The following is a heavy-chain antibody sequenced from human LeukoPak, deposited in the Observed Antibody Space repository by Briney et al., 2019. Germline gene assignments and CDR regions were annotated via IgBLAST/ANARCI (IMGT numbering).Heavy chain of an antibody. D-gene: IGHD3-10*01. Sequence: PGGSLRLSCAASGFTFSSYEMHWVRQAPGKGLEWVSYISSSGSTIYYADSVKGRFTISRDNAKNSLYLQMNSLRAEDTAVYYCARDRVWFGELSLFDYWGQGTLVTVSS. J-gene: IGHJ4*02. CDR1: GFTFSSYE. CDR3: ARDRVWFGELSLFDY. CDR2: ISSSGSTI. V-gene: IGHV3-48*03.